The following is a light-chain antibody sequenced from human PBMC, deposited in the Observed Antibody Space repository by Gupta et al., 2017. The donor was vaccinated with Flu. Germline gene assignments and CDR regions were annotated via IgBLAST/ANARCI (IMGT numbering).Light chain of an antibody. V-gene: IGKV1-39*01. CDR1: QNIGTY. J-gene: IGKJ1*01. CDR2: RAF. Sequence: DIQMTQSPSSLSASVGDRITLTCRASQNIGTYMNWYQQKPGKAPKLLIYRAFSLQSGVPYRFSGSGSGTDFTLTISGLRPEDFATYYCQQCDCAPKTFGQGTKVDVK. CDR3: QQCDCAPKT.